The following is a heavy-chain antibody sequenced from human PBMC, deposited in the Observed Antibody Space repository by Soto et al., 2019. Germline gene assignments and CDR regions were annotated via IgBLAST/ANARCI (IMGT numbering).Heavy chain of an antibody. CDR3: ARSQGGSSSLDIYYYYYYGMDV. J-gene: IGHJ6*02. D-gene: IGHD2-15*01. CDR1: GGTFSTYA. Sequence: QMQLVQSGAEVKKPGSSVKVSCKSPGGTFSTYAISWVRQAPRQWLEWMGGVIPIFGTPKYAQKFQGRVTITADESTSTGYMELRSLRSEDTAVYYCARSQGGSSSLDIYYYYYYGMDVWGQGTTVTVSS. CDR2: VIPIFGTP. V-gene: IGHV1-69*01.